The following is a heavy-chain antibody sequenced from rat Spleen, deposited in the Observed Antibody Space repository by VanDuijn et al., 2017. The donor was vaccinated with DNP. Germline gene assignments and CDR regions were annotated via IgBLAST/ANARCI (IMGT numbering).Heavy chain of an antibody. CDR1: GYSITSSSR. CDR2: INSAGST. D-gene: IGHD4-1*01. V-gene: IGHV3-3*01. CDR3: VYGYY. J-gene: IGHJ2*01. Sequence: EVQLQESGPGLLKPSQSLSLTCSVTGYSITSSSRWNWIRKFPGNKLEWMGYINSAGSTDYNPSLKGRISITRDTSKNQFFLQVNSVTTEDTATYYCVYGYYWGQGVRVTVSS.